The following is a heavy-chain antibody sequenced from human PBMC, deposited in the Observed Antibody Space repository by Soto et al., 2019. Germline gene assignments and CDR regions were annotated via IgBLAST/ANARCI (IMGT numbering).Heavy chain of an antibody. Sequence: SVSNAWMNWVRQAPGKGLKWVGRIKSKTDGGTTDYAAPVKGRFTISRDDSKNTLYLQMNSLKTEDTAVYYCTTLPDTAMAEVDYWGQGTLVTVSS. D-gene: IGHD5-18*01. CDR3: TTLPDTAMAEVDY. CDR1: SVSNAW. V-gene: IGHV3-15*07. J-gene: IGHJ4*02. CDR2: IKSKTDGGTT.